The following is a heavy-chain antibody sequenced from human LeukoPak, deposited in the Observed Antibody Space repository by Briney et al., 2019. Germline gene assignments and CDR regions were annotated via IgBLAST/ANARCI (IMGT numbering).Heavy chain of an antibody. D-gene: IGHD4-17*01. CDR3: ATTTVSTVGYGVDV. CDR1: GGTFSSYA. V-gene: IGHV1-69*13. CDR2: IIPIFGTA. Sequence: SVKVSCKASGGTFSSYAISWVRQAPGQGLEWMGGIIPIFGTANYAQKFQGRVTITADESTSTAYMELSSLRSEDTAVFYCATTTVSTVGYGVDVWGQGTTVTVSS. J-gene: IGHJ6*02.